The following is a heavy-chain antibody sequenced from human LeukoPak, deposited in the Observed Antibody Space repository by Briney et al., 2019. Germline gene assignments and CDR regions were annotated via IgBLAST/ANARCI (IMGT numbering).Heavy chain of an antibody. CDR1: GGSFNAYA. CDR3: ARGLDASMETAYDY. J-gene: IGHJ4*02. Sequence: GSSVKVSCKASGGSFNAYAISWVRQAPGQGLELTGGIIPIFGTSNYAQKLQGRVTISTDESTSTAYMEVSSLRSEDTAIYYCARGLDASMETAYDYWGQGTLVTVSS. V-gene: IGHV1-69*05. D-gene: IGHD5-18*01. CDR2: IIPIFGTS.